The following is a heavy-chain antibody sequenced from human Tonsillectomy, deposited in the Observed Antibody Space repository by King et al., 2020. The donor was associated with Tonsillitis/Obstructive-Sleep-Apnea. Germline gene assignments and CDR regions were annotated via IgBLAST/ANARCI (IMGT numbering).Heavy chain of an antibody. J-gene: IGHJ5*02. Sequence: VQLVESGGGLVKPGGSLRLSCAASGFTFSDYYMSWIRQAPGKGLEWVSYISSSSSYTNYADSVKGRFTISRDNAKNSLYLQMNSLRAEETAVYYCARESRAYDILTGYYRWFDPWGQGTLVTVSS. D-gene: IGHD3-9*01. CDR3: ARESRAYDILTGYYRWFDP. CDR2: ISSSSSYT. CDR1: GFTFSDYY. V-gene: IGHV3-11*05.